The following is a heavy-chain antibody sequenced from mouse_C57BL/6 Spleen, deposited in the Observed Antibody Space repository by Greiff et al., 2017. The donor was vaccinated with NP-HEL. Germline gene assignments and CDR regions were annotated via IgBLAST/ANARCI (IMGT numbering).Heavy chain of an antibody. CDR2: INTGSGGT. CDR3: ARENYYDYDDAYYYAMDY. J-gene: IGHJ4*01. CDR1: GYAFTNYL. D-gene: IGHD2-4*01. Sequence: VQLQQSGAELVRPGTSVKVSCKASGYAFTNYLIEWVKQRPGQGLEWIGVINTGSGGTNYNEKFKGKAKLTADKSYSNAYMQLSSLTSEDSAVYFCARENYYDYDDAYYYAMDYWGQGTSVTVSS. V-gene: IGHV1-54*01.